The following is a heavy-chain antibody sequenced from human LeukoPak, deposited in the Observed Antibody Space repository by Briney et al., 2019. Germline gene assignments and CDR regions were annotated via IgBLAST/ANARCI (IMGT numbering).Heavy chain of an antibody. Sequence: GGSLRLSCAASGFTVSSNYMSWVRQAPGKGLEWVSVIYSGGSTYYADSVKGRFTISRDNSKNTLYLQMNSLRAEDTAVYYCARHGTSCCRGPKYYGMDVWSQGTTVTVSS. J-gene: IGHJ6*02. V-gene: IGHV3-53*01. CDR2: IYSGGST. CDR1: GFTVSSNY. D-gene: IGHD2-2*01. CDR3: ARHGTSCCRGPKYYGMDV.